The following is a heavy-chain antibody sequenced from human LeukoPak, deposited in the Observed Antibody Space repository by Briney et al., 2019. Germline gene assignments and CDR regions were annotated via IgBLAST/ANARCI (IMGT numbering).Heavy chain of an antibody. Sequence: GGSLRLSCAASGYTFSSYSMNWVRQAPGKGLECVSYISSSSTIYYADSVKGRFTISRDNAKNSLYLQMNSLRAEDTAVYYCARDSVGMDVWGQGTTVTVSS. CDR1: GYTFSSYS. J-gene: IGHJ6*02. CDR3: ARDSVGMDV. D-gene: IGHD3-10*01. CDR2: ISSSSTI. V-gene: IGHV3-48*01.